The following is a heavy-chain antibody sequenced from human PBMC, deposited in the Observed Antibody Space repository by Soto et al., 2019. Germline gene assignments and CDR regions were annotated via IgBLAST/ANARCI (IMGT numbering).Heavy chain of an antibody. V-gene: IGHV3-21*01. CDR1: GFSFSTYT. CDR2: ISSSSTSI. Sequence: GGSLRLSCAASGFSFSTYTMNWVRQAPGKGLEWVSSISSSSTSIYYANSVKGRFTISRDNAKTSLYLQMNSLRAEDTAVYFCARDRGGSSSGDYWGQGTLVNVSS. J-gene: IGHJ4*02. CDR3: ARDRGGSSSGDY. D-gene: IGHD6-6*01.